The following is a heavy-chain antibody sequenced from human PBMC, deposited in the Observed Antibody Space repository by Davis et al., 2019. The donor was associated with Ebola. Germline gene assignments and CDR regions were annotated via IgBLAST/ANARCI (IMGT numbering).Heavy chain of an antibody. D-gene: IGHD2-21*02. CDR3: ARDLLVTRAFDI. Sequence: ASVKVSCKASGYTFTSYAMHWVRQAPGQRLEWMGWINAGNGNTKYSQKFQGRVTITRDTSTSTAYMELRSLRSDDTAVYYCARDLLVTRAFDIWGQGTMVTVSS. V-gene: IGHV1-3*01. CDR1: GYTFTSYA. CDR2: INAGNGNT. J-gene: IGHJ3*02.